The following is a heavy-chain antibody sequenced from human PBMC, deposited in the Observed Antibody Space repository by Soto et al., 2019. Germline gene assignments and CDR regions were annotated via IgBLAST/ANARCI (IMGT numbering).Heavy chain of an antibody. V-gene: IGHV4-4*02. Sequence: SETLSLTCTVSGGSIISSHWWSWVRQPPGKGLEWIGEMHDTGSINYNPSLQSRVTISVDRSKNQFSLKLSSVTAADTAVYYCARHSPDFDWLSQFDYWGQETLVTVSS. CDR3: ARHSPDFDWLSQFDY. J-gene: IGHJ4*02. CDR2: MHDTGSI. D-gene: IGHD3-9*01. CDR1: GGSIISSHW.